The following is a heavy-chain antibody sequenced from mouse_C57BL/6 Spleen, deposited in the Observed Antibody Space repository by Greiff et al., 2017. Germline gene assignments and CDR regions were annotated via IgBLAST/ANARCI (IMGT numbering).Heavy chain of an antibody. CDR1: GYTFTSYW. J-gene: IGHJ2*01. CDR3: ARRDRVFDY. CDR2: IHPNSGST. D-gene: IGHD2-14*01. V-gene: IGHV1-64*01. Sequence: QVQLQQPGAELVKPGASVKLSCKASGYTFTSYWMHWVKQRPGQGLEWIGMIHPNSGSTNYNEKFKSKATLTVDKSTSTAYMQNSSLTSEDTAVYYCARRDRVFDYWGQGTTLTVSS.